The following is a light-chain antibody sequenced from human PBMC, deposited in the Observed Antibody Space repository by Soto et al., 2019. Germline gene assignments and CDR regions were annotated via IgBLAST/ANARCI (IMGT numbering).Light chain of an antibody. CDR2: LEGSGSY. CDR3: ETWDSNIHWV. J-gene: IGLJ3*02. V-gene: IGLV4-60*02. Sequence: QSVLTQSSSASASLGSSVKLTCTRSSGHSSYIIAWHQQQPGKAPRYLMKLEGSGSYNKGSGVPDRFSGSSSGADRYLTISNLQFEDEADYYCETWDSNIHWVFGGGTKVTVL. CDR1: SGHSSYI.